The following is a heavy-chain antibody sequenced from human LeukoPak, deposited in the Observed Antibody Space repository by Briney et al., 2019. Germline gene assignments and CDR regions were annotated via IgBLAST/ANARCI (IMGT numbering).Heavy chain of an antibody. Sequence: ASVKVSCKASGYTFKTYAMHWFRPAPGQRPEWTGWNNAGNGNTKYSQEFQGRVTMTRDTSTSTAHMELNNLRSDDTAVYYCARVLRDTTWYDYWGQGTLITVSS. D-gene: IGHD6-13*01. CDR1: GYTFKTYA. CDR3: ARVLRDTTWYDY. J-gene: IGHJ4*02. V-gene: IGHV1-3*01. CDR2: NNAGNGNT.